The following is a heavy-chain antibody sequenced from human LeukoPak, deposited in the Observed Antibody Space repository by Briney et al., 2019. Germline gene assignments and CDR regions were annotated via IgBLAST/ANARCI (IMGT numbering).Heavy chain of an antibody. CDR2: ISGSGGST. CDR1: GFTFSSYA. J-gene: IGHJ5*02. D-gene: IGHD3-3*01. Sequence: GGSLRLSCAASGFTFSSYAMSWVRQAPGKGVEWVSAISGSGGSTYYADSVKGRFTISRDNSKNTLYLQMNSLRAEDTAVYYCAKDRITIFGVVIPEGNWFDPWGQGTLVTVSS. CDR3: AKDRITIFGVVIPEGNWFDP. V-gene: IGHV3-23*01.